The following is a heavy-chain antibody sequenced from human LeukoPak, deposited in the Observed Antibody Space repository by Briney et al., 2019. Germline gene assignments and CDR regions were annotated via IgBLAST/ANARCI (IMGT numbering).Heavy chain of an antibody. Sequence: ASVKVSCKASGYTFTGYYMHWVRQAPGQGLEWMGWINPNSGGTNYAQKLQGRVTMTTDTSTSTAYMELRSLRSDDTAVYYCARDLGYSYGYVWSPFDYWGQGTLVTVSS. J-gene: IGHJ4*02. CDR3: ARDLGYSYGYVWSPFDY. D-gene: IGHD5-18*01. V-gene: IGHV1-2*02. CDR1: GYTFTGYY. CDR2: INPNSGGT.